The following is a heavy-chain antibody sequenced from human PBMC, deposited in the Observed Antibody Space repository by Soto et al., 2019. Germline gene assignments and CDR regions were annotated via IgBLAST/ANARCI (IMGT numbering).Heavy chain of an antibody. D-gene: IGHD1-1*01. CDR1: GGSISSYY. J-gene: IGHJ4*02. V-gene: IGHV4-59*01. Sequence: SETLSLTCTVSGGSISSYYWSWIRQPPGKGLEWIGYIYYSGSTNYNPSLKSRVTISVDTSKNQFSLKLSSVTAADTAVYYCERTGGIANFDHWGQGTLVTVSS. CDR3: ERTGGIANFDH. CDR2: IYYSGST.